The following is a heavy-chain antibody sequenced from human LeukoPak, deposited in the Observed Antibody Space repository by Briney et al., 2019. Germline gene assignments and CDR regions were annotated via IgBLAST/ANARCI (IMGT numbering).Heavy chain of an antibody. CDR2: INTDGSST. J-gene: IGHJ6*02. CDR3: ARSPRYCSGGSCYPGDYYYGMDV. CDR1: GFTFSSYW. Sequence: GGSLRLSCAASGFTFSSYWMHWVRQAPGKGLVWVSRINTDGSSTSYADSVKGRFTISRDNAKNTLYLQMNSLRAEDTAVYYCARSPRYCSGGSCYPGDYYYGMDVWGQGTTVTVSS. D-gene: IGHD2-15*01. V-gene: IGHV3-74*01.